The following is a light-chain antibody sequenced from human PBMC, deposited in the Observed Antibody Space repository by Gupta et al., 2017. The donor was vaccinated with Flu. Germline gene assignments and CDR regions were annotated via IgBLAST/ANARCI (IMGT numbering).Light chain of an antibody. V-gene: IGLV3-1*01. CDR2: QDT. CDR1: KLGNEY. Sequence: SYELTQPPSLSVSPGQTASLTCSGDKLGNEYVSWYRQRPGQSPVLLIYQDTKRPSGIPERFPGSSSGNPATLTIRGTQAPDEADYYCQAWASTTYFFGAGTRVTVL. J-gene: IGLJ1*01. CDR3: QAWASTTYF.